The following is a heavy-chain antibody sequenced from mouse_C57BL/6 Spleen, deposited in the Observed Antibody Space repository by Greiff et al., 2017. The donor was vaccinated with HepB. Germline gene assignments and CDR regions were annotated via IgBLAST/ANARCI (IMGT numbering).Heavy chain of an antibody. Sequence: VQLQQPGAELVKPGASVKLSCKASGYTFTSYWMQWVKQRPGQGLEWIGEIDPSDSYTNYNQKFKGKATLTVDTSSSTAYMQLSSLTSEDSAVYYCARSTTQATHFAYWGQGTLVTVSA. D-gene: IGHD3-2*02. J-gene: IGHJ3*01. CDR3: ARSTTQATHFAY. CDR1: GYTFTSYW. V-gene: IGHV1-50*01. CDR2: IDPSDSYT.